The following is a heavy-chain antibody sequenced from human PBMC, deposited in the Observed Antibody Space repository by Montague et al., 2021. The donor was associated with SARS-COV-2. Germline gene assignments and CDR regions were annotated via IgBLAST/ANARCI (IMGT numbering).Heavy chain of an antibody. CDR2: ISGSGGST. D-gene: IGHD4-17*01. CDR3: AKDGIGYGDFSYYGIS. CDR1: GFTFNSYA. J-gene: IGHJ3*01. V-gene: IGHV3-23*01. Sequence: SLRLSCAASGFTFNSYAMSWVRQAPGKGLEWVSAISGSGGSTYYADSVKGRFTISRDNSKNTLYLQMNSLRAEDTAVYYCAKDGIGYGDFSYYGISWGQGTMVTVSS.